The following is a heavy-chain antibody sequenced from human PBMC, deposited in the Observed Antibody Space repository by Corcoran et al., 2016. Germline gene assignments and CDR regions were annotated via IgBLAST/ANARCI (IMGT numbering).Heavy chain of an antibody. CDR1: GYTFTSYG. CDR2: ISAYNGNT. CDR3: ARDKGSSWYPPCYYYYGMDV. V-gene: IGHV1-18*01. D-gene: IGHD6-13*01. J-gene: IGHJ6*02. Sequence: QVQLVQSGAEVKKPWASVKVSCKASGYTFTSYGISWVRQAPGQGLEWMGWISAYNGNTNYAQKLQGRVTMTTDTSTSTADMTLRSLSSDDTAVYYCARDKGSSWYPPCYYYYGMDVWGQGTTVTVSS.